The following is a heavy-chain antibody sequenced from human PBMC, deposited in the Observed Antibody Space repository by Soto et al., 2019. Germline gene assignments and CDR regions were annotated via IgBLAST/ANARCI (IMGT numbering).Heavy chain of an antibody. D-gene: IGHD2-2*01. CDR2: IIPIFGTA. CDR3: ARDKAIVVPAEIEYYYYGMDV. V-gene: IGHV1-69*13. CDR1: VGTFSSDA. Sequence: SVNVSFKASVGTFSSDALSWVRQAPGQGLEWMGGIIPIFGTANYAQKFKGRVMITADESTSRAYMELSSLRSEDTAVYYCARDKAIVVPAEIEYYYYGMDVWGQGTTVTVSS. J-gene: IGHJ6*02.